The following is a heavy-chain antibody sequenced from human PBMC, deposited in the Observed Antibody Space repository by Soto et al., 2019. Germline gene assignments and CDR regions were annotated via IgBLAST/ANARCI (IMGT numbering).Heavy chain of an antibody. CDR2: IIPILGIA. CDR3: ARDPPIGYCSGGSCYSRAHNWFDP. V-gene: IGHV1-69*04. D-gene: IGHD2-15*01. CDR1: GGTFSSYT. J-gene: IGHJ5*02. Sequence: SVKVSCKASGGTFSSYTISWVRQAPGQGLEWMGRIIPILGIANYAQKFQGRVTITADKSTSTAYMELSSLRSEDTAVYYCARDPPIGYCSGGSCYSRAHNWFDPWGQGTLVTVSS.